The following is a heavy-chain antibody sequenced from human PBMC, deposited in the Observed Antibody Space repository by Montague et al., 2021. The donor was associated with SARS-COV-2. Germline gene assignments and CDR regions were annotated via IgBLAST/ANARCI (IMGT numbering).Heavy chain of an antibody. D-gene: IGHD3-16*01. CDR3: ARHYDHSSRVDS. Sequence: SETLSLTCTVSGGSISSDYCTWIRQPPAKGLERIGFVNYRGNTYYNPSRRGRVTIPVATSSNHFSLTLSPVTAADTAIYYCARHYDHSSRVDSWGQGTLVTVSS. CDR1: GGSISSDY. CDR2: VNYRGNT. J-gene: IGHJ4*02. V-gene: IGHV4-59*08.